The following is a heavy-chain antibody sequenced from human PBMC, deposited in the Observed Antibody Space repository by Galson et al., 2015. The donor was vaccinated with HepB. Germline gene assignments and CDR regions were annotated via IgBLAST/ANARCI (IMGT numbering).Heavy chain of an antibody. J-gene: IGHJ3*02. CDR3: AVDCLTGSSNWYWGAFDI. CDR1: GFTFSSYA. D-gene: IGHD6-13*01. V-gene: IGHV3-30*04. CDR2: ISYDGSNK. Sequence: SLRLSCAASGFTFSSYAMHWVRQAPGKGLEWVAVISYDGSNKYYADSVKGRFTISRDNSKNTLYLQMNSLRAEDTAVYHCAVDCLTGSSNWYWGAFDIWGQGTVVTVSS.